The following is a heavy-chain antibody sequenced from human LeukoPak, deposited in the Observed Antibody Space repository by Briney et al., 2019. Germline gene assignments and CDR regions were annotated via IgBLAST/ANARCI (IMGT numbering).Heavy chain of an antibody. V-gene: IGHV1-46*01. CDR3: ARDGVAGTYYFDY. CDR1: GYTFTSYY. CDR2: ICPSGGST. D-gene: IGHD6-19*01. Sequence: ASVKVSCKASGYTFTSYYIHWVRQAPGQGHEWMGMICPSGGSTSYPQKFQGRVTMTRDTSTSTVYMELSSLRSDDTAVYFCARDGVAGTYYFDYWGQGTLVTVPP. J-gene: IGHJ4*02.